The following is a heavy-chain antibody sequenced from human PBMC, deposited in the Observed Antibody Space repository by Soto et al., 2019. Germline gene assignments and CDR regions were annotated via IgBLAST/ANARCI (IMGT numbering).Heavy chain of an antibody. CDR2: IYPGDSDT. J-gene: IGHJ3*02. Sequence: GESLKISCKGSEYSFTSYWIGWVRQMPGKGLEWMGIIYPGDSDTRYSPSFQGQVTISADKSISTAYLQWSSLKASDTAMYYCARLPTRYYYDSSGPAGDAFDIWGQGTMVT. D-gene: IGHD3-22*01. CDR3: ARLPTRYYYDSSGPAGDAFDI. V-gene: IGHV5-51*01. CDR1: EYSFTSYW.